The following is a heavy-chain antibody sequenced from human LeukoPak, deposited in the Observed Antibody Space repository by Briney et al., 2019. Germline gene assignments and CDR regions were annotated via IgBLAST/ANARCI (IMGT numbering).Heavy chain of an antibody. D-gene: IGHD4-23*01. CDR2: IASDGSST. CDR3: ARGRPHGNDY. Sequence: PGGSLRLSCAASGFNSNNYWMSWLRQAPGKGLVWVSRIASDGSSTTYADSVKGRFSISRDNAKNTLYLQMNSLRVEDTAVYYCARGRPHGNDYWGQGTLVTVSS. CDR1: GFNSNNYW. J-gene: IGHJ4*02. V-gene: IGHV3-74*01.